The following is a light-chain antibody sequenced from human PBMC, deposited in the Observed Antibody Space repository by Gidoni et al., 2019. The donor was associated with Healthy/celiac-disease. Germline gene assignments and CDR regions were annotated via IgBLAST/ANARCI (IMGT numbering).Light chain of an antibody. Sequence: DIQMTQSPSTLSASVGDRVTITCRASQSISSWLALYQQKPGKAPKLLIYKASSLESGVPSRFSCSGAGTEFTLTISSLQPDDFATYYCQQYNSYSTFGPGTKVEIK. J-gene: IGKJ3*01. V-gene: IGKV1-5*03. CDR2: KAS. CDR1: QSISSW. CDR3: QQYNSYST.